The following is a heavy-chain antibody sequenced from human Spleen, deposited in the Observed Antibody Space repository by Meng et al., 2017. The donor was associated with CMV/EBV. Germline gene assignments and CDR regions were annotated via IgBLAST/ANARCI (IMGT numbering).Heavy chain of an antibody. CDR2: VNPGGGGT. CDR1: GFSFTNYF. Sequence: ASVKVSCKTSGFSFTNYFMHWVRQAPGQGLEWMGLVNPGGGGTSYAQKFQGGVTLTSDTSTTTVYLELSSLKSEDTAVYYCARDLVGYDAFDVWGQGTMVTVSS. V-gene: IGHV1-46*01. CDR3: ARDLVGYDAFDV. J-gene: IGHJ3*01. D-gene: IGHD3-22*01.